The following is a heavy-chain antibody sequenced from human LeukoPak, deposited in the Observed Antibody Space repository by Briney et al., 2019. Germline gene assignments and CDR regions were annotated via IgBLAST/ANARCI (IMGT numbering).Heavy chain of an antibody. J-gene: IGHJ6*02. D-gene: IGHD3-9*01. Sequence: PGGSLRLSCAASGFTFSNAWMSWVRQAPGKGLEWVGRIKSKTDGGTTDYAAPVKGRFTISRDDSKNTLYLQMNSLKTEDTAVCYCTTVLRYFDWRMDVWGQGTTVTVSS. CDR1: GFTFSNAW. CDR2: IKSKTDGGTT. CDR3: TTVLRYFDWRMDV. V-gene: IGHV3-15*01.